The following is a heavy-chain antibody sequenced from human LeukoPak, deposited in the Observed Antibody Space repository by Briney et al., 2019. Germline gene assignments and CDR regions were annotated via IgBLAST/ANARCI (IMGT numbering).Heavy chain of an antibody. CDR2: INPNSGGT. D-gene: IGHD4-17*01. CDR1: GYTFTGYY. V-gene: IGHV1-2*04. CDR3: ARERNSNYGRYFNY. Sequence: ASVKVSCKASGYTFTGYYMHWVRQAPGQGLEWMGWINPNSGGTNYAQKFQGWVTMTRDTSISTAYMELSRLRSDDTAVYYCARERNSNYGRYFNYWGQGTLVTVSS. J-gene: IGHJ4*02.